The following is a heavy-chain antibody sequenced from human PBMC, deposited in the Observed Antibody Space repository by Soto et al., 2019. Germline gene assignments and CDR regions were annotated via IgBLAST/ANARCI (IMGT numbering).Heavy chain of an antibody. V-gene: IGHV1-24*01. D-gene: IGHD3-22*01. Sequence: ASVKVSCKASGYTFTGYYMHWVRQAPGKGLEWMGGFEPEGGETIYAQKFQGRVTMTEDTSTDTAYMELSSLRSEDTAVYYCATTDYYDSSGYISFDIWGQGTMVTVSS. CDR2: FEPEGGET. CDR3: ATTDYYDSSGYISFDI. J-gene: IGHJ3*02. CDR1: GYTFTGYY.